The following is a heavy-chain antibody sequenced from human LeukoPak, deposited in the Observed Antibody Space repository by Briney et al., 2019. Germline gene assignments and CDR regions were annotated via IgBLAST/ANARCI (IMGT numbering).Heavy chain of an antibody. CDR3: ARDGGATHSDY. D-gene: IGHD1-26*01. V-gene: IGHV1-18*01. CDR1: GYTFTNYG. J-gene: IGHJ4*02. CDR2: ISAYSGNT. Sequence: ASVKVSCKASGYTFTNYGISWVRKAPGQGLEWMGWISAYSGNTNYAQKLQGRVTMTTDTSTSTAYMELRSLRSDDTAVYYCARDGGATHSDYWGQATLVTVSS.